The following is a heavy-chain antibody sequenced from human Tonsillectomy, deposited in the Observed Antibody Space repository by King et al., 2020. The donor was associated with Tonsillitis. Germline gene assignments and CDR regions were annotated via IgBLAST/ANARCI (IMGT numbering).Heavy chain of an antibody. CDR3: ASDYYDSSGYWGGAS. J-gene: IGHJ4*02. CDR1: GFTFSSYN. CDR2: ISGSSSTI. V-gene: IGHV3-48*01. D-gene: IGHD3-22*01. Sequence: VQLVESGGGLVQPGGSLRLSCAASGFTFSSYNMNWVRQAPGKGLEWVSYISGSSSTITYATYVKGRLTISIDNAKNSLYLQMNSLRAEDTAVYYCASDYYDSSGYWGGASWGQGTQVTVSS.